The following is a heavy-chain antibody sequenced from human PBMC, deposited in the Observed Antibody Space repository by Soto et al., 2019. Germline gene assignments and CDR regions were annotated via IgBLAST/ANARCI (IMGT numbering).Heavy chain of an antibody. V-gene: IGHV3-64D*06. Sequence: PGGSLRLSCSASGFTFSSYAMHWVRQAPGKGLEYVSAISSNGGSTYYADSVKGRFTISRDNSKDTLYLQMSSLRAEDTAVYYCVKVGDYVWGSYRSTDLYYFDYWGQGTLVTVS. D-gene: IGHD3-16*02. CDR1: GFTFSSYA. CDR3: VKVGDYVWGSYRSTDLYYFDY. J-gene: IGHJ4*02. CDR2: ISSNGGST.